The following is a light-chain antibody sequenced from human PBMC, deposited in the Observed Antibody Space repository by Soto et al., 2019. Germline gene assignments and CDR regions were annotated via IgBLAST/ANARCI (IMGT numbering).Light chain of an antibody. CDR2: AAS. CDR1: QGISSF. CDR3: QQVESYPST. J-gene: IGKJ4*01. V-gene: IGKV1-9*01. Sequence: DIQMTQSPSSLSASVGDRVTITCQASQGISSFFAWYQQKPGKAPKLLIYAASSLQSGVPSRFSGSGFGTDFTLTITSLQPEDFATYYCQQVESYPSTFGGGTKVDIK.